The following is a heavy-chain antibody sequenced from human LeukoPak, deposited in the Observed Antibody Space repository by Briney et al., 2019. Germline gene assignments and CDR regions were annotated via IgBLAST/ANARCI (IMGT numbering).Heavy chain of an antibody. CDR1: GGSFSGYY. CDR2: INHRGST. CDR3: ARSSYYYDSSGYYHDY. Sequence: PSETLSLTCAIYGGSFSGYYWSWIRQPPGKGLEWIGEINHRGSTNYNPSLKSRVTISVDTSRNSFSLKLSSVTAADTAVYYCARSSYYYDSSGYYHDYWGQGTLVTVSS. V-gene: IGHV4-34*01. D-gene: IGHD3-22*01. J-gene: IGHJ4*02.